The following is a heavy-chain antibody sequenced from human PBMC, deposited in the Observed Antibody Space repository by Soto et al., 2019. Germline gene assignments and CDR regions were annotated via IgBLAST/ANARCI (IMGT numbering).Heavy chain of an antibody. V-gene: IGHV3-33*01. D-gene: IGHD2-15*01. CDR1: GFTFSSYG. CDR2: IWYDGSNK. CDR3: ASEYCSGGSCYYYGMDV. J-gene: IGHJ6*02. Sequence: QVQLVESGGGVVQPGRSLRLSCAASGFTFSSYGMHWVRQAPGKGLEWVAVIWYDGSNKYYADSVKGRFTISRDNSKNTMYLQMNSLRAEATSVYSCASEYCSGGSCYYYGMDVWGQGTTVTVSS.